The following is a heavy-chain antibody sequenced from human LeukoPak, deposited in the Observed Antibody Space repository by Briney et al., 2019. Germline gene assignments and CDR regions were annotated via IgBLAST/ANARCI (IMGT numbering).Heavy chain of an antibody. D-gene: IGHD2-2*01. CDR3: ARGPGYCSSTSCYPELIDY. J-gene: IGHJ4*02. V-gene: IGHV4-39*01. Sequence: SETLSLTCTVSGGSISSSSYYWGWIRQPPGKGLEWIGSIYYSGSTYYNPSLKSRVTISVDTSKNQFSLKLSSVTAADTAVYYCARGPGYCSSTSCYPELIDYWGQGTLVTVSS. CDR2: IYYSGST. CDR1: GGSISSSSYY.